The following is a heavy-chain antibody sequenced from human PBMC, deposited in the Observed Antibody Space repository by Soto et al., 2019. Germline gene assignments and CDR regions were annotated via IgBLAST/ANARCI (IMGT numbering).Heavy chain of an antibody. CDR2: IYPGDSDT. Sequence: GESLKISCEGSGYRFSSYWIGWVRQMPGRGLEWMGIIYPGDSDTRYSPSFQGQVTISADKSTDTAYLQWGSLKASDTAMYYCARQDRSSWYVALGGFDFWGQGTLVTVSS. CDR1: GYRFSSYW. V-gene: IGHV5-51*01. D-gene: IGHD2-2*01. J-gene: IGHJ3*01. CDR3: ARQDRSSWYVALGGFDF.